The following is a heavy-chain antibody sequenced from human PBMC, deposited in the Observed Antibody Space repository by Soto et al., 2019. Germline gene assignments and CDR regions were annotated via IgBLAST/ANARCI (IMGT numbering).Heavy chain of an antibody. D-gene: IGHD2-15*01. CDR2: ISSSSSYI. J-gene: IGHJ4*02. V-gene: IGHV3-21*01. CDR1: GFTFSSYS. Sequence: PGGSLRLCCADSGFTFSSYSMNWVRQAPGKGLEWVSSISSSSSYIYYADSVKGRFTISRDNAKNSLYLQMNSLRAEDTAVYYCARGGVVVVAASDYWGQGTLVTVSS. CDR3: ARGGVVVVAASDY.